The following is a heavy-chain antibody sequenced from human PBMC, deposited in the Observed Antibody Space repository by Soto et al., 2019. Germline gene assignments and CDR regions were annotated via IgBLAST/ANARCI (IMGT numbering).Heavy chain of an antibody. CDR3: ARVAEMGTVTEGYYYYMAV. J-gene: IGHJ6*03. D-gene: IGHD4-17*01. V-gene: IGHV1-69*04. CDR1: GDTFSNHT. Sequence: QVQLVQSGAEVKKPGSSVKVSCKASGDTFSNHTISWVRQAPGHGREWLGRIIPILGVANYAQKFQGRVRITADKSATTAYMELRSLRSADTAVYACARVAEMGTVTEGYYYYMAVWGKGTTGTVSS. CDR2: IIPILGVA.